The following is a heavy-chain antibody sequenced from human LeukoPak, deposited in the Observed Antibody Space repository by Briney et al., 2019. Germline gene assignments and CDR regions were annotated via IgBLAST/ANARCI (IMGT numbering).Heavy chain of an antibody. V-gene: IGHV4-38-2*02. CDR1: GYSISSGYY. Sequence: PSETLSLTCTVSGYSISSGYYWGWIRQPPGKGLEWIGSIYHSGSTYYNPSLKSRVTISVDTSKNQFSLKLSSVTAADTAVYYCARLTDTAMVAYYYDSSGYFSLTKDDAFDIWGQGTMVTVSS. D-gene: IGHD3-22*01. CDR2: IYHSGST. CDR3: ARLTDTAMVAYYYDSSGYFSLTKDDAFDI. J-gene: IGHJ3*02.